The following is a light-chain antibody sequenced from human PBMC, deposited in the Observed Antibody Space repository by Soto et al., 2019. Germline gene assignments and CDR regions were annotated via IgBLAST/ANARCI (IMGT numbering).Light chain of an antibody. Sequence: EIVVTQSPGTLSLPPGARATLSCRASQSVSSNYLAWYQQKPGQAPRLLIYGASSRASDIPDRFSGSGSGTDFTLIISRLEPEEFAMYYCQQYGSTPFTFGPGTKVDVK. CDR3: QQYGSTPFT. V-gene: IGKV3-20*01. CDR1: QSVSSNY. CDR2: GAS. J-gene: IGKJ3*01.